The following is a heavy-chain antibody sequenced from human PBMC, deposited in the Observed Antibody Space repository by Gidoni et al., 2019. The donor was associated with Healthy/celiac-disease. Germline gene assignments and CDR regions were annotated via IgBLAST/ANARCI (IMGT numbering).Heavy chain of an antibody. D-gene: IGHD5-12*01. V-gene: IGHV1-69*02. Sequence: QVQLAQSGAEVKKPGSSVKVSCKASGGTFSSYTISWVRQAPGQGLEWMGRIIPILGIANYAQKFQGRVTITADKSTSTAYMELSSLRSEDTAVYYCARREGGLRSWFDPWGQGTLVTVSS. CDR1: GGTFSSYT. CDR3: ARREGGLRSWFDP. J-gene: IGHJ5*02. CDR2: IIPILGIA.